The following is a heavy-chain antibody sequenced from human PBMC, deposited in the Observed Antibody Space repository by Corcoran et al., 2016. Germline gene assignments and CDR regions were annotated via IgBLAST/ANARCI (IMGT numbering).Heavy chain of an antibody. CDR3: ARWTCGSGGCSPEGL. V-gene: IGHV4-4*07. CDR2: IYSSGNT. J-gene: IGHJ4*02. CDR1: GGSINNYY. Sequence: QVQLQESGPGLVKPSETLSLTCIVSGGSINNYYWSWIRQPAGKGLEWIGRIYSSGNTNYSASLRSRVTMSVDTSKNQLSLRLSSVTAADTAIYYCARWTCGSGGCSPEGLWGQGTLVTVSS. D-gene: IGHD2-15*01.